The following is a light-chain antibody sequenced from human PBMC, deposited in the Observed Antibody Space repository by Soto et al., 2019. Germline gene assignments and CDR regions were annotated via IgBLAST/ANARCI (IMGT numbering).Light chain of an antibody. V-gene: IGLV2-14*01. CDR2: EVS. CDR3: SSYTSYSILYV. J-gene: IGLJ1*01. Sequence: QSALTQPASVSGSPGQSITISCTGTSSDVGGYNYVSWYQQHPGKAPKLMIYEVSNRPSGVSNRFSGSKSGNTASLTISGLQAEDEADYYCSSYTSYSILYVFGTGTQLTVL. CDR1: SSDVGGYNY.